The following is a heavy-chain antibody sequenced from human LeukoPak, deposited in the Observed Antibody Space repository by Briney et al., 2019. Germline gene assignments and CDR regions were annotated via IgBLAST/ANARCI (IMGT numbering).Heavy chain of an antibody. Sequence: GGSLRLSCAASGFTFSSYGMHWVRQAPGKGLEWVAVISYDGSNKYYADSVKGRFTISRDNSKNTLYLQMNSLRAVDTAVYYCAKDLPTPNSIVVVPAAKTGANGMDVWGQGTTVTVSS. CDR1: GFTFSSYG. J-gene: IGHJ6*02. CDR2: ISYDGSNK. CDR3: AKDLPTPNSIVVVPAAKTGANGMDV. D-gene: IGHD2-2*01. V-gene: IGHV3-30*18.